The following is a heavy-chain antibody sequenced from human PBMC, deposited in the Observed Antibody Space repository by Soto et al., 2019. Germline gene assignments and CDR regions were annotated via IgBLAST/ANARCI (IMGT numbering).Heavy chain of an antibody. V-gene: IGHV3-23*01. CDR3: ARVQCTGGSCFSSYYYYYGMTS. CDR1: GFTFTSYA. J-gene: IGHJ6*02. Sequence: EVQLLESGGGLVQPGGSLRLSCAASGFTFTSYAMIWVRQAPGKGLEWVSAISGSGGSTYYADSVKGRFTISRDNSKNTVYLQMNSLRAEDTAVYYCARVQCTGGSCFSSYYYYYGMTSGAKGPRSPSP. D-gene: IGHD2-15*01. CDR2: ISGSGGST.